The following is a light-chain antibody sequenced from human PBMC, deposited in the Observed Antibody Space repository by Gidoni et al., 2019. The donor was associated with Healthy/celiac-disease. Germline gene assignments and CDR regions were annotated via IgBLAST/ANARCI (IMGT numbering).Light chain of an antibody. CDR2: WAS. CDR1: QSVLYSSNNKNY. Sequence: DIVMTQSPDSLAVSLGERATINCKSSQSVLYSSNNKNYLAWYQQKPGQPPNLLIYWASTRESGVPDRFSGSGSGTDFTLTISSLQAEDVAVYCCQQYYSTRTFGQGTKVEIK. J-gene: IGKJ1*01. V-gene: IGKV4-1*01. CDR3: QQYYSTRT.